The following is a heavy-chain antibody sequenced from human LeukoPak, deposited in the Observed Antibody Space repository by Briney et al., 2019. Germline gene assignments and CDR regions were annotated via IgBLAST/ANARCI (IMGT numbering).Heavy chain of an antibody. Sequence: SETLSLTCTVSGGTVSSGAYYWSWIRQHPGKGLEWIGYIYYSGSTYCHPSLKSRVTISVDTYKNQFSLKLSSVTVADTAVYYCARLNCRGGSCYSVDDGGHCTQVTVSS. CDR3: ARLNCRGGSCYSVDD. J-gene: IGHJ4*01. CDR2: IYYSGST. CDR1: GGTVSSGAYY. V-gene: IGHV4-30-4*08. D-gene: IGHD2-15*01.